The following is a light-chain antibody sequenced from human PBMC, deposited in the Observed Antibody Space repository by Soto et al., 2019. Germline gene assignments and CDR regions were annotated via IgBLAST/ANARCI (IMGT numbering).Light chain of an antibody. CDR2: KAS. Sequence: DIQVTQSPSTLSASVGDRVTITCRASQNINNWLAWYQQKPGKAPKLLIYKASTLNSGIPARFSGSGSGTDFTLPLRSLQPDYFASYYCQVYNTYFGPGTTVDI. J-gene: IGKJ3*01. CDR3: QVYNTY. V-gene: IGKV1-5*03. CDR1: QNINNW.